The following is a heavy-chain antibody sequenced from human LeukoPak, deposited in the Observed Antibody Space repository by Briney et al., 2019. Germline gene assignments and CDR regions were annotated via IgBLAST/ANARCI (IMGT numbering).Heavy chain of an antibody. V-gene: IGHV4-59*01. CDR3: ARDRGRYFDC. D-gene: IGHD3-10*01. Sequence: SETLSLTCTVSGGSISSYYWSWIRQPPGKGLEWIGYIYYSGSTNYNPSLKSRVTISVDTSKNQFSLKLSSVTAADTAVYYCARDRGRYFDCWGQGTLVTVSS. J-gene: IGHJ4*02. CDR2: IYYSGST. CDR1: GGSISSYY.